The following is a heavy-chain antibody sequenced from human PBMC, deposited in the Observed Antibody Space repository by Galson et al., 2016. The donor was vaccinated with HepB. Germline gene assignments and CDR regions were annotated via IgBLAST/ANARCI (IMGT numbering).Heavy chain of an antibody. J-gene: IGHJ1*01. CDR2: INQDGSEK. Sequence: SLRLSCAASGFTFRSYWMSWVRQAPGKGLAWVANINQDGSEKYSVDSVKGRFTISRDNAKNSLYLQMNSLRAEDTAFYYCAQDKASMSVGATNFQHWGQGTLVTVSS. CDR1: GFTFRSYW. CDR3: AQDKASMSVGATNFQH. V-gene: IGHV3-7*03. D-gene: IGHD1-26*01.